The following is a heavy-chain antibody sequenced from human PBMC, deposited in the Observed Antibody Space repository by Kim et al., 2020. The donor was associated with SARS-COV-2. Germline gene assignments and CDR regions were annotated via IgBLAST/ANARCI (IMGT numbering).Heavy chain of an antibody. CDR3: ARRITMIRGVAVSGMDV. V-gene: IGHV3-23*01. J-gene: IGHJ6*02. D-gene: IGHD3-10*01. CDR1: GFTFSNYA. Sequence: GGSLRLSCAVSGFTFSNYAMTWVRQAPGRGLEWVSSITASGGSTYSADSVKGRFTISRVNSKNTMYVQMNSLRADDTAVYYCARRITMIRGVAVSGMDVWGQGTTVTVSS. CDR2: ITASGGST.